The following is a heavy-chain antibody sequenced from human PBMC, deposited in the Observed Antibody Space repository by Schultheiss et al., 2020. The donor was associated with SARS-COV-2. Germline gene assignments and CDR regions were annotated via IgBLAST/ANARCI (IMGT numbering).Heavy chain of an antibody. V-gene: IGHV3-33*06. J-gene: IGHJ4*02. D-gene: IGHD4-11*01. Sequence: GGSLRLSCAASGFTVSSNYMSWVRQAPGKGLEWVAVIWYDGSNKYYADSVKGRFTISRDNSKNTLYLQMNSLRAEDTAVYYCAKDRPYDYLGRWGQGTLVTVSS. CDR3: AKDRPYDYLGR. CDR1: GFTVSSNY. CDR2: IWYDGSNK.